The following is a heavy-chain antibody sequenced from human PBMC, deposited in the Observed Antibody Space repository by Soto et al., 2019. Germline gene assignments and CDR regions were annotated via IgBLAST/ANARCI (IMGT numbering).Heavy chain of an antibody. V-gene: IGHV3-23*01. Sequence: EVLLLESGGGLVQPGGSLRLSCAASGFPFSNYAVNWVRQAPGKGLEWVSTIYGGGDGTHYADSVKGRFTISRDNSNNTLYLQMNSLRAEDTAVYYCAKNRGHEPPSYSDSWGQGTLVTVSS. J-gene: IGHJ4*02. CDR1: GFPFSNYA. CDR3: AKNRGHEPPSYSDS. CDR2: IYGGGDGT.